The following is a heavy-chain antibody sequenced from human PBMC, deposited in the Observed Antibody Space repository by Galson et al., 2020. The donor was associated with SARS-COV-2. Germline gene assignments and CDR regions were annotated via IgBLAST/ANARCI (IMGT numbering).Heavy chain of an antibody. D-gene: IGHD3-10*02. CDR3: ARGDEGYHGLCYYYYYYFMDV. CDR2: IKHDGSEK. V-gene: IGHV3-7*01. Sequence: GGSLRLSCAASGFTFSNYWINWVRQAPGKGLERVANIKHDGSEKHYVDSVKGRFTISRDNAKNSVFLQMNSLRAEDTAVYYCARGDEGYHGLCYYYYYYFMDVWGRGTTVTVSS. CDR1: GFTFSNYW. J-gene: IGHJ6*03.